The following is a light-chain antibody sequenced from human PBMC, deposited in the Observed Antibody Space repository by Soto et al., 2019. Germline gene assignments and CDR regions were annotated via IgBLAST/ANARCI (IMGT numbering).Light chain of an antibody. Sequence: IVMTQSPDSLAVSLGERATINCKSSQSVLYSSNNKNYLAWYQQRPGQPPKLLIYWASTRESGVPDRFSGSGSGTDFTLTITSLQAEDVAVYYCQQYESTPPTLGQGTKLEIK. CDR3: QQYESTPPT. CDR1: QSVLYSSNNKNY. CDR2: WAS. J-gene: IGKJ2*01. V-gene: IGKV4-1*01.